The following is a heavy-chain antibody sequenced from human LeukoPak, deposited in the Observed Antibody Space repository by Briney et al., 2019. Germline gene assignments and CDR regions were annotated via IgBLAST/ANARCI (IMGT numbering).Heavy chain of an antibody. J-gene: IGHJ5*02. CDR2: ISSSSSTI. V-gene: IGHV3-48*04. CDR1: GFTFSSYG. CDR3: ARGARAGNNWFHP. D-gene: IGHD6-19*01. Sequence: GGSLRLSCAASGFTFSSYGMNWVRQAPGKGLEWVSYISSSSSTIYYADSVKGRLTISRDNAKNSLYLQMNSLRAEDTAVYYCARGARAGNNWFHPWGQGTLVTVSS.